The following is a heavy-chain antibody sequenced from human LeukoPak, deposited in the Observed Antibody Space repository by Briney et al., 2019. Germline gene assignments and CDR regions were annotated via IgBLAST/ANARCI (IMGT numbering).Heavy chain of an antibody. CDR3: ARESRITIFGVVTYYFDY. CDR1: GGSISSGDYY. CDR2: IYYSGST. D-gene: IGHD3-3*01. V-gene: IGHV4-30-4*08. Sequence: PSETLSLTCTVSGGSISSGDYYWSWIRQPPGKGLEWIGYIYYSGSTYYNPPLKSRVTISVDTSKNQFSLKLSSVTAADTAVYYCARESRITIFGVVTYYFDYWGQGTLVTVSS. J-gene: IGHJ4*02.